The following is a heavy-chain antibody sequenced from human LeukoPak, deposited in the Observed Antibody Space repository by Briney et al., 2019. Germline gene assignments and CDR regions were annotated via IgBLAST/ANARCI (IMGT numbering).Heavy chain of an antibody. CDR2: ISGSGGST. Sequence: GGSLRLSCAASGFTFSSYAMSWVRQPPGKGLEWVSAISGSGGSTYYADSVKGRFTISRDNSKNTLYLQMNSLRAEDTAVYYCAKDKGSSSWLLDYWGQGTLVTVSS. CDR1: GFTFSSYA. D-gene: IGHD6-13*01. CDR3: AKDKGSSSWLLDY. V-gene: IGHV3-23*01. J-gene: IGHJ4*02.